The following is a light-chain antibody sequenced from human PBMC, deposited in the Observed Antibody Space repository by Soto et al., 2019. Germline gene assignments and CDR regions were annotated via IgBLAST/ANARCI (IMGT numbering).Light chain of an antibody. Sequence: DIQMTQSPSSLSASVGDRVTITCQASQDISNYLNWYQQKPGKXPXXLIYDASNLETGVPSRFSGSGSGTDFTFTISSLQPEDIATYYCQQYDNLSTFGQGTRLEIK. CDR2: DAS. J-gene: IGKJ5*01. CDR3: QQYDNLST. CDR1: QDISNY. V-gene: IGKV1-33*01.